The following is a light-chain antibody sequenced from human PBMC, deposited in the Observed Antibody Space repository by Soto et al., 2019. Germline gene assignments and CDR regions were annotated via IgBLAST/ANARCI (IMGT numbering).Light chain of an antibody. V-gene: IGKV3-11*01. Sequence: DIVLTQSPATVSLSPGEGASLSCRASQSVSSYLGWYQHKPGQAPRLLIYDASKRATGIPARFSGGGSGTDCTLAISSLEPEDFAVYYCQLGDTFGGGTRVEIK. J-gene: IGKJ4*01. CDR2: DAS. CDR1: QSVSSY. CDR3: QLGDT.